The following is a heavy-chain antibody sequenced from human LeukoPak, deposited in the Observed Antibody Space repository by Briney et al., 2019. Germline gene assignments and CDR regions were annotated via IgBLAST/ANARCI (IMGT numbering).Heavy chain of an antibody. Sequence: GGSLRLSCAASGFTFSSYSMNWVRQAPGKGLEWVSYITSSSSTIFYTDSVKGRFTISRDNAKNSLYLQMNSLRAEDTALYYCARGPDAFDIWGQGTMVTVSS. CDR3: ARGPDAFDI. CDR1: GFTFSSYS. V-gene: IGHV3-48*04. J-gene: IGHJ3*02. CDR2: ITSSSSTI.